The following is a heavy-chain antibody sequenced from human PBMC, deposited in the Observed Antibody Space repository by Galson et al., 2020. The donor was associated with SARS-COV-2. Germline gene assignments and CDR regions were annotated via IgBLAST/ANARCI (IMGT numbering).Heavy chain of an antibody. CDR1: GGSISSGGYY. Sequence: ASETLSLTCTVSGGSISSGGYYWSWIRQHPGKGLEWIGSLYSRGNTHYNPSLNSRVSISIDTSNNQFSLRLTSVTAADTATYYCARLARDSIQGLRWWETTDYESHGMDVWGRGTTVTVSS. CDR2: LYSRGNT. CDR3: ARLARDSIQGLRWWETTDYESHGMDV. D-gene: IGHD4-17*01. J-gene: IGHJ6*02. V-gene: IGHV4-61*08.